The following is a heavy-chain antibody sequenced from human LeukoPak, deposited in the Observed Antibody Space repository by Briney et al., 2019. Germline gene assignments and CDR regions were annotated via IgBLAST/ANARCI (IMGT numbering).Heavy chain of an antibody. CDR2: IYYREST. V-gene: IGHV4-59*08. J-gene: IGHJ4*02. Sequence: AETLSLTCTVSGGSISSYYWSWVREPPGKGLEWIAYIYYRESTNYNPSLKSRVTISVDTSKNQFSLKLSSVTAADTAVYYCARRTTGTGPFDYWGQGTLVTVSS. CDR1: GGSISSYY. CDR3: ARRTTGTGPFDY. D-gene: IGHD1-1*01.